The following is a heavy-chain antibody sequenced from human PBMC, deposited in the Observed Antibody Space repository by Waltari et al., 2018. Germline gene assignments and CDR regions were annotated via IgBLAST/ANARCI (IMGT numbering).Heavy chain of an antibody. CDR2: IYYSWST. V-gene: IGHV4-39*01. CDR3: ARQSYGGDY. Sequence: QLQLQESGPGLVKPSETLSLTCTVSGGSISSSSYYWGWIRQPPGKGLEWIGSIYYSWSTYYNPARKSRVTRSVDTSKNQFSLKRRSVTAAETAVYYGARQSYGGDYWGQGTLVTVSS. D-gene: IGHD5-18*01. CDR1: GGSISSSSYY. J-gene: IGHJ4*02.